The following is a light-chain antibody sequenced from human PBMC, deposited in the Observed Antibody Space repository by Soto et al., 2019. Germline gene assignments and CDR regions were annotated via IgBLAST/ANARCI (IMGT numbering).Light chain of an antibody. J-gene: IGKJ2*01. CDR2: ASS. Sequence: DIQMTQSPSSLSASVGDRVTMTCRASRGISSYVNWYQQKPGKAPRLLIYASSSLQSGVPSRFIGSGSGTDFTLTISSLQPEDVATYYWHQSYSLYSFGQGTNLEIK. CDR1: RGISSY. V-gene: IGKV1-39*01. CDR3: HQSYSLYS.